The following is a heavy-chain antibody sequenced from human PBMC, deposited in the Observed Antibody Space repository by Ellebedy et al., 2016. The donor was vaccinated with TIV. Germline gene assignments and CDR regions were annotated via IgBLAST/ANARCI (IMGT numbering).Heavy chain of an antibody. CDR2: IIPIFGTA. CDR3: ARGGYYDSSGYDYGMDV. V-gene: IGHV1-69*13. CDR1: GYTFTSYY. D-gene: IGHD3-22*01. Sequence: SVKVSXKASGYTFTSYYMHWVRQAPGQGLEWMGGIIPIFGTANYAQKFQGRVTITADESTSTAYMELSSLRSEDTAVYYCARGGYYDSSGYDYGMDVWGQGTTVTVSS. J-gene: IGHJ6*02.